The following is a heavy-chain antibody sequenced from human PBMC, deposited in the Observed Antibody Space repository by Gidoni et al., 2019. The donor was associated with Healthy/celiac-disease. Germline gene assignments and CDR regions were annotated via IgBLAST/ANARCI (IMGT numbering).Heavy chain of an antibody. J-gene: IGHJ6*02. Sequence: RQAPGKGLEWVSVIYSGGSTYYADSVKGRFTISRDNSKNTLYLQMNSLRAEDTAVYYCASDIAVVVAATRYYYYGMDVWGQGTTVTVSS. CDR3: ASDIAVVVAATRYYYYGMDV. D-gene: IGHD2-15*01. V-gene: IGHV3-53*01. CDR2: IYSGGST.